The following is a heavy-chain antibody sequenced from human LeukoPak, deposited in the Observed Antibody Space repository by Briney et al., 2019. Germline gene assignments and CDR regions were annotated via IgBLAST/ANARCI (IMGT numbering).Heavy chain of an antibody. Sequence: SETLSLTCTVSGGSISSSSYYWGWLRQPPGKGLEWIGSIYYSGSTYYNPSLKSRVTISVDTSKNQFSLKLSSVTAADTAVYYCATYNWNYDFANFDYWGQGTLVTVSS. CDR2: IYYSGST. D-gene: IGHD1-7*01. CDR3: ATYNWNYDFANFDY. CDR1: GGSISSSSYY. V-gene: IGHV4-39*01. J-gene: IGHJ4*02.